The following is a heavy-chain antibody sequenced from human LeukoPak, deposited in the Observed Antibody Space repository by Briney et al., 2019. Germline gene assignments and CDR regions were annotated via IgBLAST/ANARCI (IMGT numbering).Heavy chain of an antibody. V-gene: IGHV4-61*02. Sequence: PSETLSLTCTVSGGSISSDRYSWSWIRQPAGKGLEWIGRIYTSGSTKYNPSLKSRVTISLDTSKNQFSLNLYSVTAADTAVYYCASLSLAVVGGRAAAGTPDYWGQGTLVTVSS. CDR2: IYTSGST. D-gene: IGHD6-13*01. J-gene: IGHJ4*02. CDR1: GGSISSDRYS. CDR3: ASLSLAVVGGRAAAGTPDY.